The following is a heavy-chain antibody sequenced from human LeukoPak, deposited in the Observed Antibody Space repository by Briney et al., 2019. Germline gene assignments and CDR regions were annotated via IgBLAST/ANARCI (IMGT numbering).Heavy chain of an antibody. CDR3: ARGGFAYPYYFDY. CDR1: GGSMSSHY. J-gene: IGHJ4*02. CDR2: IYYSGST. Sequence: SETLSLTCTVSGGSMSSHYWSWIRQPPGKGLEWIGYIYYSGSTNYNSSLKSRVTISVDMSKNQFSLKLRSVTAADTAVYYCARGGFAYPYYFDYWGQGTQVTVFS. D-gene: IGHD5-12*01. V-gene: IGHV4-59*11.